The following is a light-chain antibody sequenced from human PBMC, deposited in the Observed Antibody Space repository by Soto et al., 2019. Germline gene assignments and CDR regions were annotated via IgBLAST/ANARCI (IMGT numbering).Light chain of an antibody. CDR2: GAS. J-gene: IGKJ2*01. CDR1: QSVRSN. CDR3: QQYSNWPPYT. V-gene: IGKV3-15*01. Sequence: EIVMTQSPDTLSVSPGERATLSCRASQSVRSNLAWYQQKPGQAPRLLIFGASTRATGIPARFSGSGSGAEFTLTISSLQSEDFAVYYCQQYSNWPPYTFGQGTKLEIK.